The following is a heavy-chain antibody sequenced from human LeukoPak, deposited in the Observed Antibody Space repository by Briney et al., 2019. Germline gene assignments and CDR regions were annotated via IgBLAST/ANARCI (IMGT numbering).Heavy chain of an antibody. D-gene: IGHD6-13*01. Sequence: ASVKVSCKASGYSFTGYYMHWVRQAPGQGLEWMGRISPNSGDTNYAQKFQGRVTMTTDTTISTAYMELSRLRSDDTAVYYCASGLNSRSSSCWGQGTRVTVPS. J-gene: IGHJ4*02. CDR3: ASGLNSRSSSC. CDR2: ISPNSGDT. V-gene: IGHV1-2*02. CDR1: GYSFTGYY.